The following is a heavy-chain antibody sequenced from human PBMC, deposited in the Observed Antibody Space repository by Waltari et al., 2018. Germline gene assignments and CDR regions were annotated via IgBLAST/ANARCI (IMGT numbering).Heavy chain of an antibody. D-gene: IGHD2-15*01. CDR1: GDSLMELS. V-gene: IGHV1-24*01. CDR2: FDPERRDT. J-gene: IGHJ4*02. CDR3: ATDWGYCSDDSCYVGERGDY. Sequence: VQLIQSGAEVKKPGASVRPSCKVSGDSLMELSIHGVGHPPGKGLEWMGGFDPERRDTTYAQRFQGRVTMTEDTSTDTAYMELRSLTSDDTAVFYCATDWGYCSDDSCYVGERGDYWGQGTLVTVSS.